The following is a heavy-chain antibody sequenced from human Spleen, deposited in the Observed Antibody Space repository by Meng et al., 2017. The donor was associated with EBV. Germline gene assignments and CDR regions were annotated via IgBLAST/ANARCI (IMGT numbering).Heavy chain of an antibody. Sequence: HLQDAGPGRVTPSGTLSLTCAVSSGSINSGYWWSWVRQPPGKGLEWIGEVYHDGTTNYSPSLKSRLTISVEKSMNQFSLKLTSVTAADTAVYYCARSPYSGSYYANFDYWGQGVLVTVSS. CDR1: SGSINSGYW. J-gene: IGHJ4*02. V-gene: IGHV4-4*02. D-gene: IGHD1-26*01. CDR3: ARSPYSGSYYANFDY. CDR2: VYHDGTT.